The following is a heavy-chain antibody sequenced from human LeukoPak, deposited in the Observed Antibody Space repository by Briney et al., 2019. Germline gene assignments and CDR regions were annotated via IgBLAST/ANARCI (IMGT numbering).Heavy chain of an antibody. CDR1: GFTFSSYG. J-gene: IGHJ3*02. V-gene: IGHV3-30*02. CDR2: IRYDGSNK. Sequence: PGGSLRLSCAASGFTFSSYGIHWVRQAPGKGLEWVAFIRYDGSNKYYADSVKGRFTISRDNSKNTLYVQMNSLRVEDTAVYYCAKEKVTVGPWAARVDAFGIWGQGTMVTVSS. D-gene: IGHD1-26*01. CDR3: AKEKVTVGPWAARVDAFGI.